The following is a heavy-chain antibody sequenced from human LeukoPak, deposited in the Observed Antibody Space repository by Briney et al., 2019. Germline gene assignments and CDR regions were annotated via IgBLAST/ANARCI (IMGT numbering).Heavy chain of an antibody. V-gene: IGHV3-11*04. CDR3: ARTYYDFWSGYHHFDY. D-gene: IGHD3-3*01. CDR2: ISSSGSTI. CDR1: GFTFSDYY. Sequence: PGGSLRLSCAASGFTFSDYYMSWIRQAPGKGLEWVSCISSSGSTIYYADSVKGRFTISRDNAKNSLYLQMNSLRAEDTAVYYCARTYYDFWSGYHHFDYWGQGTLVTVSS. J-gene: IGHJ4*02.